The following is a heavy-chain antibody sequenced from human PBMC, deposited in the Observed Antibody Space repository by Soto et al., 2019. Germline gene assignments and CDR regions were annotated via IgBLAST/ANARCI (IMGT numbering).Heavy chain of an antibody. V-gene: IGHV3-30*18. CDR1: GFTFSSYE. CDR2: ISYDGSNK. D-gene: IGHD3-10*01. J-gene: IGHJ4*02. CDR3: AKMLPLWFGELPIDSSFDY. Sequence: PGGSLRLSCAASGFTFSSYEMNWVRQAPGKGLEWVAVISYDGSNKYYADSVKGRFTISRDNSKNTLYLQMNSLRAEDTAVYYCAKMLPLWFGELPIDSSFDYWGQGTLVTVSS.